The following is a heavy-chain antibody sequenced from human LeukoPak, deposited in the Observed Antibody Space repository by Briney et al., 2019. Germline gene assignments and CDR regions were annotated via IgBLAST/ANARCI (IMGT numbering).Heavy chain of an antibody. CDR2: IKQDGSET. V-gene: IGHV3-7*04. D-gene: IGHD3-16*01. CDR1: GFTFSRYW. Sequence: GGSLRLSCAASGFTFSRYWMTWLRQAPGKGLEWVANIKQDGSETHYVDSVKGRFTISRDNAKNSLSLQMNSLRVEDTAVYYCARPFDDGWGRFNRPYDSWGQGTLVTVSS. J-gene: IGHJ4*02. CDR3: ARPFDDGWGRFNRPYDS.